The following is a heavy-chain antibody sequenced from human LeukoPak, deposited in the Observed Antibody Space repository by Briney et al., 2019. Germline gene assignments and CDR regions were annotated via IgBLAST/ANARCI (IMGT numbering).Heavy chain of an antibody. V-gene: IGHV4-59*08. CDR2: IYYSGST. Sequence: PSETLSLTCTVSGGSISTYYWTWIRQPPGKGLERIGYIYYSGSTNYNPSLKSRVTISVDTSKNQFSLKLSSVTAADTAVYYCARHDGYSYGYFDYWGQGTLVTVSS. J-gene: IGHJ4*02. D-gene: IGHD5-18*01. CDR3: ARHDGYSYGYFDY. CDR1: GGSISTYY.